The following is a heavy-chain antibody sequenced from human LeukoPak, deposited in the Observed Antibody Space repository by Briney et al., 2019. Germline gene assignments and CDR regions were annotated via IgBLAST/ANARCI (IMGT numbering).Heavy chain of an antibody. V-gene: IGHV3-7*01. Sequence: PGGSLRLPCVASEFIFSDYWMSWVRQAPGKGLEWVANIKQGGREEKYVSSVKGRFAISRDNAKNALFLQMNSLRAEDTAVYYCARDRLVVVGDAYYYYGMDVWGQGTTVTVSS. CDR1: EFIFSDYW. J-gene: IGHJ6*02. D-gene: IGHD2-15*01. CDR3: ARDRLVVVGDAYYYYGMDV. CDR2: IKQGGREE.